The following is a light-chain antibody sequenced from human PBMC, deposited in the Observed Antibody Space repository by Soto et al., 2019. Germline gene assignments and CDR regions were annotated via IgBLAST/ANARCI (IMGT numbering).Light chain of an antibody. CDR2: AAS. CDR3: QQYDSSPYT. Sequence: EIVLTQSPGTLSLSPGERATHSCRASQSVSSTYLSWYQQKPGQAPRLLIYAASSRETGIPDTFSGSGSGTDFTLTITRLEPEDFAVYYCQQYDSSPYTFGQGTKLEIK. V-gene: IGKV3-20*01. J-gene: IGKJ2*01. CDR1: QSVSSTY.